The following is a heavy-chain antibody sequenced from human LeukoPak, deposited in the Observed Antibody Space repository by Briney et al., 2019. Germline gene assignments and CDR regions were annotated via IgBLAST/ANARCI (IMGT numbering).Heavy chain of an antibody. V-gene: IGHV4-39*01. J-gene: IGHJ4*02. CDR1: GGSISSSSYY. Sequence: SETLSLTCTVSGGSISSSSYYWGWIRQPPGKGLERFGSIYDSGGTYYNRSPKSRVTISVDTSKNKFSLKLSSVTAADTAVYYCARLGIADYDILTGYYQGGTFDYWGQGTLVTVSS. CDR3: ARLGIADYDILTGYYQGGTFDY. D-gene: IGHD3-9*01. CDR2: IYDSGGT.